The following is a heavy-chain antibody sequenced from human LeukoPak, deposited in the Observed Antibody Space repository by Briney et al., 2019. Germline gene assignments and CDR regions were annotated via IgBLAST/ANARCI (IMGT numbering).Heavy chain of an antibody. CDR1: GYTFTGYY. D-gene: IGHD1-26*01. Sequence: ASVKVSCKASGYTFTGYYMHWVRQAPGPGLEWMGWINPNSGGTNYAQKFQGRVTMTRDTSISTAYMELSRLRSDDTAVYYCARWPLTWELLFVSWFDPWGQGTLVTVSS. CDR3: ARWPLTWELLFVSWFDP. CDR2: INPNSGGT. V-gene: IGHV1-2*02. J-gene: IGHJ5*02.